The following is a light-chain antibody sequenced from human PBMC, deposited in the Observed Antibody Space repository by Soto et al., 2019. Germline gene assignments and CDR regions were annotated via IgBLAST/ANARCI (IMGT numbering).Light chain of an antibody. CDR3: QQYGSSPVT. Sequence: EIVLTQSPGTLSLSPGDRANLSCRASQSLSSTYLAWYQQKAGQAPRLLIYGASSRATGIPDRFSGSGSGTDFTLTISRLEPEDFAVYYCQQYGSSPVTFGPGTKVDIK. V-gene: IGKV3-20*01. J-gene: IGKJ3*01. CDR2: GAS. CDR1: QSLSSTY.